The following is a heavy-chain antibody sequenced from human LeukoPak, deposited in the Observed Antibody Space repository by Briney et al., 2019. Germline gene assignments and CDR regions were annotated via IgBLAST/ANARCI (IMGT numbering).Heavy chain of an antibody. Sequence: SETLSLTCTVSGGSISSYHWSWIRQPPGKGLEWIGYIYYTGSTNYNPSLKSRVTISVDTSKNQFSLKLSSVTAADTAVYYCARHLAYYGSGTYEFWGQGTLVTVSS. CDR1: GGSISSYH. CDR3: ARHLAYYGSGTYEF. V-gene: IGHV4-59*08. CDR2: IYYTGST. D-gene: IGHD3-10*01. J-gene: IGHJ4*02.